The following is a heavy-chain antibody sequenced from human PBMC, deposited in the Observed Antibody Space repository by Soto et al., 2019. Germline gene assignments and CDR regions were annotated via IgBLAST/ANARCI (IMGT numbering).Heavy chain of an antibody. CDR1: EFTLSDHY. CDR2: TRNKANSYTT. J-gene: IGHJ2*01. D-gene: IGHD1-20*01. CDR3: VRNNGLNRYFDL. V-gene: IGHV3-72*01. Sequence: PGWSLRLSCAAAEFTLSDHYMDWVRQAPGKGLGWIGLTRNKANSYTTEYAASVKGRFTISRDDSKDSLYLQMSSLKTEDTAVYYCVRNNGLNRYFDLWGRGTLVTVSS.